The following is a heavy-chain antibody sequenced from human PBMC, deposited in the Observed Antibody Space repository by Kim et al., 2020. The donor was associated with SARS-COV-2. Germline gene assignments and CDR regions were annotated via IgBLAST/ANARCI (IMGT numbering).Heavy chain of an antibody. CDR3: ARDLSSGRPGGFDY. J-gene: IGHJ4*02. V-gene: IGHV3-11*06. D-gene: IGHD6-19*01. Sequence: AGSLKDRFTIYRDNAKYALFLQMNSLRAQDTAMYYCARDLSSGRPGGFDYWGQGILVTVSS.